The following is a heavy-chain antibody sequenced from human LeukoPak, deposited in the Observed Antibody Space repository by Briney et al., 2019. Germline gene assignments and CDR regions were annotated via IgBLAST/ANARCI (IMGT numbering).Heavy chain of an antibody. CDR1: GFTFSSYS. V-gene: IGHV3-21*01. J-gene: IGHJ3*02. Sequence: PGGSLRLSCAASGFTFSSYSMNWVRQAPGKGPEWVSSISSSSSYIYYADSVKGRFTISRDNEKNSLYLQMNSLRAEDTAVYYCARDLTMVIDAFDIWGQGTMVTVSS. CDR2: ISSSSSYI. CDR3: ARDLTMVIDAFDI. D-gene: IGHD4/OR15-4a*01.